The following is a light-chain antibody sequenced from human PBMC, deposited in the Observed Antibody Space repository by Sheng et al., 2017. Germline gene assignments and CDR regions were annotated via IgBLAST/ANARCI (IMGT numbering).Light chain of an antibody. CDR1: VLAKKN. CDR3: YSAADNNLV. Sequence: SYELTQPSSVSVSPGQTARITCSGDVLAKKNIARWLQLKPGQAPALVIYRGTERPPQGSLSDSPAPAQGPQVTLTISGAQVDDEADYYCYSAADNNLVFGGGTKLTVL. CDR2: RGT. V-gene: IGLV3-27*01. J-gene: IGLJ2*01.